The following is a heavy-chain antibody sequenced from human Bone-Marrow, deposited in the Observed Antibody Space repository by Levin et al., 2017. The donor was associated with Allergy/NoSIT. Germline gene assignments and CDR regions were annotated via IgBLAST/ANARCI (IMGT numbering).Heavy chain of an antibody. CDR3: ARHIDDDVDSRPQFFFDS. CDR2: IYPGDSDT. Sequence: KVSCKGSGYNFTKFWIAWVRQMPGKGLEWMGIIYPGDSDTRYSPSFQGQVTISADKSMSVAYLQWSSLRASDTATYFCARHIDDDVDSRPQFFFDSWGQGTLLTVSS. V-gene: IGHV5-51*01. D-gene: IGHD3-9*01. J-gene: IGHJ4*02. CDR1: GYNFTKFW.